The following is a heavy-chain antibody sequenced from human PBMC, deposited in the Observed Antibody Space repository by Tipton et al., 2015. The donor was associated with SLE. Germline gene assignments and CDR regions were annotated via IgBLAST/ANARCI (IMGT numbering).Heavy chain of an antibody. D-gene: IGHD5-12*01. CDR1: GGSIGSGRYY. V-gene: IGHV4-61*02. J-gene: IGHJ4*02. CDR3: SREHRGYSNSLGY. CDR2: IYSSGTT. Sequence: TLSLTCTVSGGSIGSGRYYWNWIRQPAGKGLEWIGRIYSSGTTNYNPSLQVRVTISVDTSKNVFSLTITSVTAADTAMYYCSREHRGYSNSLGYWGQGARVSVSS.